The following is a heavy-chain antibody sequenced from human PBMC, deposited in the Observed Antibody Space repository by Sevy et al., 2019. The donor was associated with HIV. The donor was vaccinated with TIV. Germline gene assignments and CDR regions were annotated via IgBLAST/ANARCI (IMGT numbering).Heavy chain of an antibody. D-gene: IGHD3-10*01. CDR2: ISYDGGNK. CDR3: ARVGWFGELGDAFDI. J-gene: IGHJ3*02. V-gene: IGHV3-30*04. Sequence: GGSLRLSCAASGFTFSSYAMHWVRQAPGKGLEWVAVISYDGGNKYYADSVKGRFTISRDNSKNTLYLQMNSLRAEDTAVYYCARVGWFGELGDAFDIWGQGTMVTVSS. CDR1: GFTFSSYA.